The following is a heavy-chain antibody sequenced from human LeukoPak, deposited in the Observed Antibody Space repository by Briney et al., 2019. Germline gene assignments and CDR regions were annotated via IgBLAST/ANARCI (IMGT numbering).Heavy chain of an antibody. V-gene: IGHV6-1*01. Sequence: SQTLSLTFAISGDSVSSNSAAWNWIRQSPSRGLEWLGRAYYRSKWYNDYAVSVKSRIIINPDTSKNQFSLQLNSVTPEDTAVYYCARTIVVAGTWLLDYWGQGTLVTVSS. CDR2: AYYRSKWYN. J-gene: IGHJ4*02. CDR1: GDSVSSNSAA. D-gene: IGHD6-19*01. CDR3: ARTIVVAGTWLLDY.